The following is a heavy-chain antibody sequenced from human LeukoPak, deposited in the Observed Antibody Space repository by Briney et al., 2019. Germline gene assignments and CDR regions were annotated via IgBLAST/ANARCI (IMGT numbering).Heavy chain of an antibody. CDR1: GFTFATYA. V-gene: IGHV3-23*01. Sequence: GGSLRLSCAASGFTFATYAMSWVRQAPGKGLEWVSAISGSGGSTYYADSVKGRFTISRDNSKNTLYLQMNSLRAEDTAVYYCAKDVHGDYVDYWGQGTLVTVSS. D-gene: IGHD4-17*01. CDR3: AKDVHGDYVDY. CDR2: ISGSGGST. J-gene: IGHJ4*02.